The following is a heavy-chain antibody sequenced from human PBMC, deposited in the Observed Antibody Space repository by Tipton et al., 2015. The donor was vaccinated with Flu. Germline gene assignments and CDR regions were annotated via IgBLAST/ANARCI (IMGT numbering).Heavy chain of an antibody. CDR1: GYSFTNYW. Sequence: VQLVQSGAEVKKPGEPLKIYCKGSGYSFTNYWIGWVRQMPGKGLEWMGIIYPGDSDTRYSPSFQGQVIISADKSISTAYLQWSSLKASATAMYYCARYCSSVSCFHPDAFDLWGQGTMITVSS. CDR3: ARYCSSVSCFHPDAFDL. D-gene: IGHD2-2*01. CDR2: IYPGDSDT. V-gene: IGHV5-51*01. J-gene: IGHJ3*01.